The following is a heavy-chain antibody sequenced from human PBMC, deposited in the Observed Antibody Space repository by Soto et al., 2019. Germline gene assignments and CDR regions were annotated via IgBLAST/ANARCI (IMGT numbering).Heavy chain of an antibody. D-gene: IGHD3-22*01. CDR3: ARDYYDSSGYYYEDYFDY. CDR1: GFTFSSYW. Sequence: SGGSLRLSCAASGFTFSSYWMSWVRQAPGKGLEWVANIKQDGSEKYYVDSVKGRFTISRDNAKNSLYLQMNSLRAEDTAVYYCARDYYDSSGYYYEDYFDYWGQGTLVTVSS. CDR2: IKQDGSEK. V-gene: IGHV3-7*03. J-gene: IGHJ4*02.